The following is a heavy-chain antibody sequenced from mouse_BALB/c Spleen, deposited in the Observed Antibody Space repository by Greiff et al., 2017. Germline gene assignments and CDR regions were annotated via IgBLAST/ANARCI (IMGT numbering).Heavy chain of an antibody. CDR1: GFSLTSYG. V-gene: IGHV2-9*02. CDR3: AIDDPHYYGSSYRAAWFAY. D-gene: IGHD1-1*01. Sequence: QVQLKESGPGLVAPSQSLSITCTVSGFSLTSYGVHWVRQPPGKGLEWLGVIWAGGSTNYNSALMSRLSISKDNSKSQVFLKMNSLQTDDTAMYYCAIDDPHYYGSSYRAAWFAYWGQGTLVTVSA. J-gene: IGHJ3*01. CDR2: IWAGGST.